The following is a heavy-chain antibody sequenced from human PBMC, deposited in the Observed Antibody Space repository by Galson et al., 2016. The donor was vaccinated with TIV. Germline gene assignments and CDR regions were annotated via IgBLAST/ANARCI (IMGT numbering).Heavy chain of an antibody. J-gene: IGHJ2*01. CDR3: ARHDSSAFSNWYFSL. Sequence: QSGAEVKKPGESLIISCRGSGYPFSGYYIGWVRQVPGKGLEWMGIIYPGNYHTVYSPSFEGQVTISADKSTTTAYLQWNSLKASDTAMYYCARHDSSAFSNWYFSLWGRGTLVTVSS. CDR1: GYPFSGYY. D-gene: IGHD3-22*01. V-gene: IGHV5-51*01. CDR2: IYPGNYHT.